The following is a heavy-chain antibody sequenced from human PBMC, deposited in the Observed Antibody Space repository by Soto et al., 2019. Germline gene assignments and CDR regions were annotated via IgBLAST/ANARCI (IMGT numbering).Heavy chain of an antibody. Sequence: GGSLRLSCAASGFTFSSYAMHWVRQAPGKGLEWVAVISYDGSNKYYADSVKGRFTISRDNSKNTLYLQMNSLRAEDTAVYYCARDRSPVVPAATTFDYWGQGTLVTVSS. CDR2: ISYDGSNK. CDR3: ARDRSPVVPAATTFDY. V-gene: IGHV3-30-3*01. D-gene: IGHD2-2*01. CDR1: GFTFSSYA. J-gene: IGHJ4*02.